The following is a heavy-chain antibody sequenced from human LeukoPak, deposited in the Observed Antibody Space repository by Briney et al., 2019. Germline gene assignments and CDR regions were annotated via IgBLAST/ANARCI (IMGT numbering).Heavy chain of an antibody. V-gene: IGHV3-23*01. J-gene: IGHJ4*02. CDR1: GFTFSSYA. CDR3: AKAPQGIGYDSSGYYPTIHFDY. D-gene: IGHD3-22*01. CDR2: ISSSGGST. Sequence: QAGGSLRLSCAASGFTFSSYAMSWVRQAPGKGLEWVSAISSSGGSTYYADSVKGRFTISRDNSKNTLYLQMNSLRAEDTAVYYCAKAPQGIGYDSSGYYPTIHFDYWGQGTLVTVSS.